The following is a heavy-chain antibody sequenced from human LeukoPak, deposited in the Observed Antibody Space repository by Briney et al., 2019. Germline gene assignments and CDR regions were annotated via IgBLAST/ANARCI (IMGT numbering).Heavy chain of an antibody. CDR3: ARVDSSGYYTFFDY. V-gene: IGHV4-59*11. Sequence: SETLSLTCTVSGGSISSHNWNWIRQPPGKGLEWIGDIYNSGSPNYNPSLKSRVTISVDTSKNQFSLKLSSVTAADAAAYCCARVDSSGYYTFFDYWGQGTLVTVSS. J-gene: IGHJ4*02. CDR1: GGSISSHN. CDR2: IYNSGSP. D-gene: IGHD3-22*01.